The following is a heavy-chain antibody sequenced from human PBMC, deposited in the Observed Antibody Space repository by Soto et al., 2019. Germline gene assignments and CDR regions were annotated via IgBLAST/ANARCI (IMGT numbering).Heavy chain of an antibody. V-gene: IGHV3-30*03. D-gene: IGHD3-10*01. CDR3: GGGQYYFDY. Sequence: QVQLVESGGGVVQPGRSLRLSCAASGFPFTSYGMHWVREGPDKGLEWVAIISYDGSDKYYADSVKGRFTISRDNSKNTLYLQMNSLRPEDTALYYCGGGQYYFDYRGQGTLVIVSS. CDR1: GFPFTSYG. J-gene: IGHJ4*02. CDR2: ISYDGSDK.